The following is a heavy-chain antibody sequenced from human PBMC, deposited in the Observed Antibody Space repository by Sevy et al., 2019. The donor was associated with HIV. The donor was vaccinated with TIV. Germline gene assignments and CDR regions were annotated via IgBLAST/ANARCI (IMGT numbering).Heavy chain of an antibody. V-gene: IGHV4-38-2*01. Sequence: SETLSLTCAVSGYSISSGYYWGWIRQPPGKGLEWIGSIYHSGSTYYNPSLKSRVTISVDTSKNQFSLKLSSVTAADTAVYYCARVPGIAAAGTIGYYYYGMDVWGQGTTVIVSS. CDR1: GYSISSGYY. CDR2: IYHSGST. CDR3: ARVPGIAAAGTIGYYYYGMDV. J-gene: IGHJ6*02. D-gene: IGHD6-13*01.